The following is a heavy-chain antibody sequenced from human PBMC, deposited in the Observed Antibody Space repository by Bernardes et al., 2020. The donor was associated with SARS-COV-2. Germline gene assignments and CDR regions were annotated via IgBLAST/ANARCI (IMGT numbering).Heavy chain of an antibody. J-gene: IGHJ4*02. D-gene: IGHD2-21*02. Sequence: GGSLRLSCAASGFSVGEYAMSWVRQAPGKGLEWVSGISGSGDITNYADSVKGRFTISRDIFKNTVYLQMNTLRAGDTAIDYCAKDYCDSDCDFFDHWGQGTVVTVSS. V-gene: IGHV3-23*01. CDR1: GFSVGEYA. CDR3: AKDYCDSDCDFFDH. CDR2: ISGSGDIT.